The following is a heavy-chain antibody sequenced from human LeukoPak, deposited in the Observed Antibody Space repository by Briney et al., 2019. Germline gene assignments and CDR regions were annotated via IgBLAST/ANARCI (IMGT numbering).Heavy chain of an antibody. V-gene: IGHV1-69*01. CDR2: IIPIFGTA. D-gene: IGHD6-13*01. J-gene: IGHJ6*04. CDR3: ARGVIAAAGTRYYYYYYGMDV. Sequence: SVKVSCKASGGTFSSYAISWVRQAPGQGLEWMGGIIPIFGTANYAQKFQGRVTITADESTSTAYMELSSMRSEDTAVYYCARGVIAAAGTRYYYYYYGMDVWGKGTTVTVSS. CDR1: GGTFSSYA.